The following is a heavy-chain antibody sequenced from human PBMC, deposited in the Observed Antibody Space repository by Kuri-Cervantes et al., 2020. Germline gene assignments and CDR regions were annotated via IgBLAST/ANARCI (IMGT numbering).Heavy chain of an antibody. V-gene: IGHV1-2*02. Sequence: ASVKVSCKASGYTFTGYYMHWVRQAPGQGLEWMGWINPNSDGTNYAQKFQGRVTMTRDTSISTAYMELSRLRSDDTAVYYCARDNLDLEGRPFDPWGQGTLVTVSS. CDR1: GYTFTGYY. CDR3: ARDNLDLEGRPFDP. D-gene: IGHD1-20*01. CDR2: INPNSDGT. J-gene: IGHJ5*02.